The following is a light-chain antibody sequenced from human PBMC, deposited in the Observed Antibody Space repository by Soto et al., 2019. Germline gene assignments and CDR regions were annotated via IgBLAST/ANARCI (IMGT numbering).Light chain of an antibody. CDR1: QSLLHTNGNTH. J-gene: IGKJ1*01. V-gene: IGKV2-28*01. CDR2: LGS. CDR3: MQSLQTPGT. Sequence: DIVMTQSPLSLPVTPGEAASISCRSSQSLLHTNGNTHLDWYVQKPGQSPQLLIYLGSNRASGAPDRFSGSGSGTDLTLKISRVEAEDVGVYYCMQSLQTPGTFSQRTKLKIK.